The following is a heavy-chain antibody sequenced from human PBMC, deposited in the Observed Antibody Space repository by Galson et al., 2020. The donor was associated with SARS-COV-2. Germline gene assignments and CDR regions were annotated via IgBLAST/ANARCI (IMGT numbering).Heavy chain of an antibody. V-gene: IGHV1-69*04. CDR2: IIPILGIA. CDR1: GGTFSSYT. J-gene: IGHJ3*02. CDR3: ARDRPEEEQWLGAFDI. D-gene: IGHD6-19*01. Sequence: SVKVSCKASGGTFSSYTISWVRQAPGQGLEWMGRIIPILGIANYAQKFQGRVTITADKSTSTAYMELSSLRSEDTAVYYCARDRPEEEQWLGAFDIWGQGTMVTVSS.